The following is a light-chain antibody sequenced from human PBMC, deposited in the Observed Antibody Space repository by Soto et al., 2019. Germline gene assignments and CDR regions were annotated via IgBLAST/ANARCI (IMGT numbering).Light chain of an antibody. CDR3: QQYGHYSRT. CDR2: RTS. Sequence: DIQVTQSSSALSASVGDTVTITCRASQSVENWLAWYQQKPGQAPNVLIYRTSTLKSGVPPRFSGRGSGTEFTLTISSLQPEDSATYYCQQYGHYSRTFGQGTKVDIK. J-gene: IGKJ1*01. CDR1: QSVENW. V-gene: IGKV1-5*03.